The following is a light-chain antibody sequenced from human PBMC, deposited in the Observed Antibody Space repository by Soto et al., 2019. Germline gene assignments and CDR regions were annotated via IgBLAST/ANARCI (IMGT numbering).Light chain of an antibody. J-gene: IGKJ1*01. Sequence: DNQLTQSPSFLSASVAERVTMTCRASQGISSYLAWYQQKPGKAPKLLIYEGSTLETGVPSRFSGSGSGTDFTLTISSLQPDDFATYYCQQYHTYSPWTFGQGTKVDIK. CDR2: EGS. CDR3: QQYHTYSPWT. CDR1: QGISSY. V-gene: IGKV1-9*01.